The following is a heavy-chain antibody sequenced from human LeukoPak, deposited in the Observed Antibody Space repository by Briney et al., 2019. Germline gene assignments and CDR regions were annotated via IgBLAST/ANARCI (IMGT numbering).Heavy chain of an antibody. D-gene: IGHD1-1*01. CDR1: GYTFTSYG. Sequence: GASVKVSCKASGYTFTSYGISWVRQAPGQGLEWMGWMNPNSGNTGYAQKFQGRVTMTRNTSISTAYMELSSLRSEDTAVYYCARGPPWNDIWGQGTMVTVSS. CDR2: MNPNSGNT. CDR3: ARGPPWNDI. V-gene: IGHV1-8*02. J-gene: IGHJ3*02.